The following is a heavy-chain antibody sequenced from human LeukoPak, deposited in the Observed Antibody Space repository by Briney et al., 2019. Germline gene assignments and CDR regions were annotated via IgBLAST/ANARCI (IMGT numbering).Heavy chain of an antibody. CDR3: TRFSRSAESH. CDR1: GFNFTNYV. D-gene: IGHD2-15*01. V-gene: IGHV3-7*01. J-gene: IGHJ4*02. Sequence: GGSLRLSCAASGFNFTNYVMGWVRQAPGKGLEWVANIRPDGSEEQYVDSTKGRFSISRDNAQNSLYLQMNSLRAEDTAVYYCTRFSRSAESHWGQGTLVTVSS. CDR2: IRPDGSEE.